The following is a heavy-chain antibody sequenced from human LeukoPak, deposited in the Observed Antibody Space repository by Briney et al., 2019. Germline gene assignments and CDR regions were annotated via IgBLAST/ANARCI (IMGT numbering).Heavy chain of an antibody. J-gene: IGHJ4*02. CDR1: GFTFSSYS. CDR2: ISSSSSYI. V-gene: IGHV3-21*01. D-gene: IGHD6-13*01. CDR3: ARNGGAAGAFDY. Sequence: GGSLRLSCAASGFTFSSYSMNWVRQAPGKWLEWVSSISSSSSYIYYADSVKGRFTISRDNAKNSLYLQMNSLRAEDTAVYYCARNGGAAGAFDYWGQGTLVTVSS.